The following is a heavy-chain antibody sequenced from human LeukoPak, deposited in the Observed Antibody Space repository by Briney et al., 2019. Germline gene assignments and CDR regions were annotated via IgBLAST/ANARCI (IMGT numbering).Heavy chain of an antibody. Sequence: SETLSLTCSVSGGSLNTGGNYWSWIRQPPGKGLEWIAYIYYSGSANYNPSLKSRVTISIDTSKNQFSLKLTSVTAGDTAVCYCARDSSCSGGTCYDTWGQGTLVTVSS. CDR2: IYYSGSA. V-gene: IGHV4-61*08. D-gene: IGHD2-15*01. CDR3: ARDSSCSGGTCYDT. CDR1: GGSLNTGGNY. J-gene: IGHJ5*02.